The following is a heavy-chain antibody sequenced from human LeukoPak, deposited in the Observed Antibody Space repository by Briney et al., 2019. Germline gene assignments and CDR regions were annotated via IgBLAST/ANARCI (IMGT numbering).Heavy chain of an antibody. D-gene: IGHD2-8*01. Sequence: SETLSLTCAVSGGSFSGYYWSWIRQPPGKGLEWIGEINHSGSTNYNPSLKSRVTISVDTSKNQFSLKLSSVTAADTAVYYCARGCTNGVCSHLFDYWGQGTLVTVSS. J-gene: IGHJ4*02. CDR1: GGSFSGYY. CDR3: ARGCTNGVCSHLFDY. CDR2: INHSGST. V-gene: IGHV4-34*01.